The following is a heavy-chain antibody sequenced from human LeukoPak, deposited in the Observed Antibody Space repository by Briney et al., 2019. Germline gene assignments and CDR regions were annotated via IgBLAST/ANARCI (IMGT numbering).Heavy chain of an antibody. J-gene: IGHJ4*02. D-gene: IGHD6-13*01. CDR1: GYTFTNYG. Sequence: GASVKVSCTASGYTFTNYGISWVRQAPGEGLEWMGCISDYKGNTDYAQTLQGRVTITTDTLTSTTYMELRSLRYDDAGVYYCARDKSLVAYSSTWFDYWGQGTPVTVSS. V-gene: IGHV1-18*01. CDR2: ISDYKGNT. CDR3: ARDKSLVAYSSTWFDY.